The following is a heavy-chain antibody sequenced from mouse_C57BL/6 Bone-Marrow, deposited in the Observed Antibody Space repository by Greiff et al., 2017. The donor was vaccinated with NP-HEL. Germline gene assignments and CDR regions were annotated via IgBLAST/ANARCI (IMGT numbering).Heavy chain of an antibody. CDR3: ARHYYGSDY. D-gene: IGHD1-1*01. CDR1: GFTFSSYT. J-gene: IGHJ2*01. V-gene: IGHV5-9*01. CDR2: ISGGGGNT. Sequence: EVKLMESGGGLVKPGGSLKLSCAASGFTFSSYTMSWVRQTPEKRLEWVATISGGGGNTYYPDSVKGRFTISRDNAKNTLYLQMSSLRSEDTALYYCARHYYGSDYWGQGTTLTVSS.